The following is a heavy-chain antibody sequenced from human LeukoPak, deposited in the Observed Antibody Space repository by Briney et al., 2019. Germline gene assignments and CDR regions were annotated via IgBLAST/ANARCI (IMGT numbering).Heavy chain of an antibody. CDR2: INHSGST. D-gene: IGHD2-21*01. V-gene: IGHV4-34*01. Sequence: SETLSLTCAVYGGSFSGYYWSWIRQPPGKGLEWIGEINHSGSTNYNPSLKSRVTISVDTSKNQFSLKLSSVTAADTAVYYCARDSSELFHGRSFDYWGQGTLVTVSS. CDR1: GGSFSGYY. CDR3: ARDSSELFHGRSFDY. J-gene: IGHJ4*02.